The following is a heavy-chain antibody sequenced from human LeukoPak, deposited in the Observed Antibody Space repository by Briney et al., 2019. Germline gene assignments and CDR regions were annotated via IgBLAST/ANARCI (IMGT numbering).Heavy chain of an antibody. CDR3: ARERAAGNPSHFDY. Sequence: KASETLSLTCAVYGGSFSGYYWSWIRQPPGKGLEWIGYIYYSGSTNYNPSLKSRVTISVDTSKNQFSLKLSSVTAADTAVYYCARERAAGNPSHFDYWGQGSLVTVSS. D-gene: IGHD6-13*01. V-gene: IGHV4-59*01. CDR1: GGSFSGYY. CDR2: IYYSGST. J-gene: IGHJ4*02.